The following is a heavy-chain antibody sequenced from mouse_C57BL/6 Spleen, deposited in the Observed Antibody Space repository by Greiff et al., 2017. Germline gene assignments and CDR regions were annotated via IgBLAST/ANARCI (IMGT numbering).Heavy chain of an antibody. CDR3: ARHVVWYYYAMEY. Sequence: VQLKQSGPELVKPGASVKMSCKASGYTFTDYNMHWVKQSHGKSLEWIGYIYPNNGGTSYNRKFKGKATLTVNKSSSTAYMELRSLSAEDSAVYYSARHVVWYYYAMEYWAQGPSVTVST. CDR1: GYTFTDYN. CDR2: IYPNNGGT. J-gene: IGHJ4*01. V-gene: IGHV1-22*01. D-gene: IGHD2-10*02.